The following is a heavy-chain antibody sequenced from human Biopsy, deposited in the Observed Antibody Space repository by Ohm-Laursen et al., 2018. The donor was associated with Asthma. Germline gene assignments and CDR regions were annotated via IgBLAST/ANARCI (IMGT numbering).Heavy chain of an antibody. CDR2: VYWTGST. V-gene: IGHV4-59*01. J-gene: IGHJ4*02. D-gene: IGHD6-19*01. CDR3: VRAVRNEQWLAPFDY. CDR1: GGSISSFY. Sequence: SETLSLTCSVYGGSISSFYWSWTRQSPEKGLEWMGYVYWTGSTNYNPSLKSRITMSVDTSKNRMFLELTSVTAADTAIYYCVRAVRNEQWLAPFDYWGQGKPVTVSS.